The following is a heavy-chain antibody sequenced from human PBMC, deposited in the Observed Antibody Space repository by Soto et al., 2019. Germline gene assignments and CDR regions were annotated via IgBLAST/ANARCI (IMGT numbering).Heavy chain of an antibody. V-gene: IGHV1-69*01. J-gene: IGHJ3*02. Sequence: QVQLVQSGAEVKKPGSSVKVSCKASGGTFSSYAISWVRQAPGQGLEWMGGIIPIFGTANYARKFQGRVTITADESTSTAYMVLSRLRSEDTAVYYCARAGKLGYCSSTSFYGDAFDIWGQGTMVTVSS. CDR2: IIPIFGTA. D-gene: IGHD2-2*01. CDR3: ARAGKLGYCSSTSFYGDAFDI. CDR1: GGTFSSYA.